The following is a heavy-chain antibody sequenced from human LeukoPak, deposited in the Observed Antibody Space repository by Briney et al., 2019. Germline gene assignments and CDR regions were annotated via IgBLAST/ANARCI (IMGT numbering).Heavy chain of an antibody. Sequence: ASVKVSCKASGYTLTSYAMHWVRQAPGQRLEWMGWINAGNGNTKYSQKFQGRVTITRDTSASTAYMELSSLRSEDTAVYYCAREEARGSGILGYYYYGMDVWGQGTTVTVSS. CDR3: AREEARGSGILGYYYYGMDV. D-gene: IGHD3-10*01. CDR1: GYTLTSYA. J-gene: IGHJ6*02. CDR2: INAGNGNT. V-gene: IGHV1-3*01.